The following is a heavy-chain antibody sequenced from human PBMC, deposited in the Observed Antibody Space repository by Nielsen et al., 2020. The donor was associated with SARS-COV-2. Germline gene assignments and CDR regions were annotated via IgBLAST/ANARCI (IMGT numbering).Heavy chain of an antibody. J-gene: IGHJ4*02. D-gene: IGHD6-19*01. Sequence: GGSLRLSCAASGFIVSSKYMNWVRQAPGKGLEWVSVFYSGGTTLYADSVKGRFTISRDNSKNTLYLQMNSLRAEDTAVYYCASARAPYSSGWPTFDYWGQGTLVTVSS. CDR1: GFIVSSKY. CDR2: FYSGGTT. CDR3: ASARAPYSSGWPTFDY. V-gene: IGHV3-53*01.